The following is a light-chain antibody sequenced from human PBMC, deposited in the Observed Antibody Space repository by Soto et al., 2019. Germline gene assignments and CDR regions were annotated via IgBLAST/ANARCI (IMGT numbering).Light chain of an antibody. CDR2: WAS. CDR1: QSVLYSSNNKSY. V-gene: IGKV4-1*01. CDR3: QQYYSTPLT. Sequence: DIVMTQSPDSLAVSLGERATINCKSSQSVLYSSNNKSYLAWFQQKPGQPPKLLIYWASNRESEVPDRFSGSGSGTDFTLSISSLLAGDAAVYYCQQYYSTPLTFGGGTKVEIK. J-gene: IGKJ4*01.